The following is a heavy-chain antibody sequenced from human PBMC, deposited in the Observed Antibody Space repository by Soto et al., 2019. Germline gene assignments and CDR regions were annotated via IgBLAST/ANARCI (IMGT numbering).Heavy chain of an antibody. CDR2: INHSGST. D-gene: IGHD2-15*01. CDR1: GGSFSGYY. CDR3: ARGPMGWWFYNLDY. J-gene: IGHJ4*02. V-gene: IGHV4-34*01. Sequence: KPSETLSLTCAVYGGSFSGYYWSWIRQPPGKGLEWIGEINHSGSTNYNPSLKSGVTISVDTSKNQFSLKLSSVTAADTAVYYCARGPMGWWFYNLDYLGQGTLVTVSS.